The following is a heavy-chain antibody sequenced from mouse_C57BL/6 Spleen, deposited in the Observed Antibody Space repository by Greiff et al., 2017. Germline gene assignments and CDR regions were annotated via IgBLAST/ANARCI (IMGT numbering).Heavy chain of an antibody. CDR1: GYTFTDYT. J-gene: IGHJ1*03. V-gene: IGHV1-78*01. Sequence: VQLQESDAELVKPGASVKISCKASGYTFTDYTIHWMKQRPEQGLEWIGYIYPRDGSTKYNEKFKGKATLTADKSSSTAYMQLNSLTSEDSAVYCCAGGYYWDFDGWGTGTTVTVSS. CDR3: AGGYYWDFDG. CDR2: IYPRDGST. D-gene: IGHD1-1*02.